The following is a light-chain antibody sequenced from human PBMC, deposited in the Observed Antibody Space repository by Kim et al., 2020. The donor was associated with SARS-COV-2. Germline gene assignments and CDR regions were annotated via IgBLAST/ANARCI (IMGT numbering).Light chain of an antibody. CDR3: QQSYSAPLT. CDR1: QSSSSY. Sequence: SVGDIVTITCRPSQSSSSYLNWHQQKPGKAPKLLLYAASSLQTEVPSRFSGSGSGTDFTLTISSLQPEDFATYYCQQSYSAPLTFGGGTKVDIK. J-gene: IGKJ4*01. V-gene: IGKV1-39*01. CDR2: AAS.